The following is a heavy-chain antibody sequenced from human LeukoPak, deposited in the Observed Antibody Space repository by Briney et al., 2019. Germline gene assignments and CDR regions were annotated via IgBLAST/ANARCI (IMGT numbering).Heavy chain of an antibody. V-gene: IGHV1-69*13. D-gene: IGHD2-21*02. Sequence: SVKVSCKASGGTFSSYAISWVRQAPGQGLEWMGGIIPIFGTANYAQKFQGRVTITADESTSTAYMELSSLRSEDTAVYYCARDFRAGDIVVVTAYDAFDIWGQGTMVTVSS. CDR1: GGTFSSYA. CDR3: ARDFRAGDIVVVTAYDAFDI. J-gene: IGHJ3*02. CDR2: IIPIFGTA.